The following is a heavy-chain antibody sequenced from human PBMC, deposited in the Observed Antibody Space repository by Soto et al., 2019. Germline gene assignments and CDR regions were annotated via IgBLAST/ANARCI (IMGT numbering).Heavy chain of an antibody. CDR3: ARISGGPIR. CDR1: GGSISGFY. Sequence: QVQLQESGPGLVKPSETLSLTCTVSGGSISGFYWNWFRQPAGKGLEWIGRIHTGGTTNYKPSLRSRVTMSVDTSKNQFSLKLTSMTAADTAVYYCARISGGPIRWGQGTLVTVSS. J-gene: IGHJ4*02. CDR2: IHTGGTT. V-gene: IGHV4-4*07.